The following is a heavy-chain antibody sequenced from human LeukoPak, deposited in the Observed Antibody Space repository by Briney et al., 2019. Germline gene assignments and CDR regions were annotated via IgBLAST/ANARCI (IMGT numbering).Heavy chain of an antibody. Sequence: GGSPRLSCAASGFTFSSYGMNWVRQAPGKGLEWISYISGSGLIVYYADSVKGRFTISRDNAKNSLYLQMNSLRDEDTAVYYCARDRSSSAAPSLSYWGQGTLVTVSS. CDR1: GFTFSSYG. D-gene: IGHD6-13*01. V-gene: IGHV3-48*02. J-gene: IGHJ4*02. CDR3: ARDRSSSAAPSLSY. CDR2: ISGSGLIV.